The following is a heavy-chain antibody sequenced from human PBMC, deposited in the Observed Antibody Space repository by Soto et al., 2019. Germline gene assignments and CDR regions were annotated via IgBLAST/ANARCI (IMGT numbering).Heavy chain of an antibody. Sequence: QITLKESGPTLVKPTQTLTLTCTFSGFSLSTSGMGVAWIRQPPEKALEWLAVIYWTDDKRYSPSLKSRLTITKETSKNQVVLTMTDTDPVDTATYYCAHRTSSYYGSENTYYYGMDVWGQGTTVTVSS. V-gene: IGHV2-5*01. CDR1: GFSLSTSGMG. D-gene: IGHD3-10*01. CDR2: IYWTDDK. J-gene: IGHJ6*02. CDR3: AHRTSSYYGSENTYYYGMDV.